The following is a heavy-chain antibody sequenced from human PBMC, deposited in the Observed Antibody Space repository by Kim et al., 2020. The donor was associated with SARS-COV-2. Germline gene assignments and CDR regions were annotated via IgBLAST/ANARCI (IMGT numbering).Heavy chain of an antibody. Sequence: GESLKISCKGSGYSFTTYWIGWVRLMPGKGLEWMGIIHPGDSDSRYSPSFQDQVTFSVDKSVRTAYLQWGSLEASDTATYYCARQTLEWFTTSPGTAYYFGMDVWGQGTTVTVSS. CDR2: IHPGDSDS. CDR1: GYSFTTYW. CDR3: ARQTLEWFTTSPGTAYYFGMDV. J-gene: IGHJ6*02. D-gene: IGHD3-3*01. V-gene: IGHV5-51*01.